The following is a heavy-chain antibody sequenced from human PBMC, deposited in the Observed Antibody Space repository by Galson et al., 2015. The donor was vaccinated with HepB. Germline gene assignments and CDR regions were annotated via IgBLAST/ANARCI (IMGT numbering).Heavy chain of an antibody. CDR2: ISSSARTT. V-gene: IGHV3-11*01. CDR3: AREGGFDGGPAAFDI. J-gene: IGHJ3*02. D-gene: IGHD4-23*01. Sequence: SLRLSCAASGFTFSDYYMSWIRQAPGKGLEWVSYISSSARTTKYADSVKGRFTISRGNAKNSLYLQMNSLRAEDTAVYYCAREGGFDGGPAAFDIWGQGTMVAVSS. CDR1: GFTFSDYY.